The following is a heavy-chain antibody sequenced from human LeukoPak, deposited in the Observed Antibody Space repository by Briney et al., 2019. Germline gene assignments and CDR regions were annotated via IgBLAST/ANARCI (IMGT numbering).Heavy chain of an antibody. Sequence: PSETLSLTCTVSGGSISSYHWSWIRQPPGKELEWIGYIYYTGSTNYNPSLKSRVTISVDTSKNQFSLKLSSVTAADTAVYYCARSITSSWYGDFQHWGQGTLVTVSS. CDR2: IYYTGST. CDR1: GGSISSYH. D-gene: IGHD6-13*01. V-gene: IGHV4-59*01. J-gene: IGHJ1*01. CDR3: ARSITSSWYGDFQH.